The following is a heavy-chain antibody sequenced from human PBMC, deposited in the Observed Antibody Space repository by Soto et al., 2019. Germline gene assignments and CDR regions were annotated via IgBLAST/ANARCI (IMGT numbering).Heavy chain of an antibody. Sequence: PSETLSLTCTVSGGSISSYYWSWIRQPPGKGLEWIGYIYYSGSTNYNPSLKSRVTISVDTSKNQFSLKLSSVTAADTAVYYCASQGWGSGWFDHWGQGTLVTVSS. D-gene: IGHD6-19*01. J-gene: IGHJ5*02. V-gene: IGHV4-59*08. CDR3: ASQGWGSGWFDH. CDR2: IYYSGST. CDR1: GGSISSYY.